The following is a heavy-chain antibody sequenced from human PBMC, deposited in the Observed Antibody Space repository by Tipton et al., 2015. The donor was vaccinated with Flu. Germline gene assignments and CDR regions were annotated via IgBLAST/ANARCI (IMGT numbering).Heavy chain of an antibody. J-gene: IGHJ4*02. V-gene: IGHV4-34*01. D-gene: IGHD7-27*01. CDR2: INHSGST. CDR3: ARDWAWALRFDY. CDR1: GGSFSGYC. Sequence: TLSLTCAVYGGSFSGYCWSWIRQPPGKGLEWIGEINHSGSTNYNPSLKSRVTISVDTSKNQFSLKLSSVTAADTAVYYCARDWAWALRFDYWGQGTLVTVSS.